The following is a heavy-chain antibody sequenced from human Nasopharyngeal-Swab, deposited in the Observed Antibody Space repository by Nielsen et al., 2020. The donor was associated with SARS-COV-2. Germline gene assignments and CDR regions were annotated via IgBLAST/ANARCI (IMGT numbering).Heavy chain of an antibody. CDR3: AHSRLHEDYYENNWFDP. Sequence: SGPTLVKPTQTLTLTCTFSGFSLSTSGVGVGWIRQPPGKALEWLALIYWDDDKRYSPSLKSRLTITKDTSKNQVVLTMTNMDPVDTATYYCAHSRLHEDYYENNWFDPWGQGTLVTVSS. CDR2: IYWDDDK. V-gene: IGHV2-5*02. CDR1: GFSLSTSGVG. J-gene: IGHJ5*02. D-gene: IGHD3-22*01.